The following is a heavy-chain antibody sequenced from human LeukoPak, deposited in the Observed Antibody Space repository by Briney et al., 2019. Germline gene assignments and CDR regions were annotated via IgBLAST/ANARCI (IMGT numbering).Heavy chain of an antibody. Sequence: ASVKVSCKTSGYTFTDYDITWVRQAPGQGLEWMGIINPSGGSTSYAQKFQGRVTMTRDTSTSTAYMELRSLRSDDTAVYYCARNPSMVFVVVPAALDYWGQGTLVTVSS. J-gene: IGHJ4*02. D-gene: IGHD2-2*01. CDR2: INPSGGST. CDR1: GYTFTDYD. V-gene: IGHV1-46*01. CDR3: ARNPSMVFVVVPAALDY.